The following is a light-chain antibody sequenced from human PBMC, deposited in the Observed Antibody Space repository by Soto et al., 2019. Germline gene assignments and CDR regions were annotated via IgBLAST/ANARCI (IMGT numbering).Light chain of an antibody. J-gene: IGKJ1*01. CDR2: KAS. Sequence: DIQMTQSPSTLSASVGDRVTITCRASQSITDWLAWYQQKPGKAPKFLIYKASNLEGGVPSRFSGSGSGTEFPLTISSVQPDDFATYYCQYWDNYSWTFGPGTKVEIK. V-gene: IGKV1-5*03. CDR1: QSITDW. CDR3: QYWDNYSWT.